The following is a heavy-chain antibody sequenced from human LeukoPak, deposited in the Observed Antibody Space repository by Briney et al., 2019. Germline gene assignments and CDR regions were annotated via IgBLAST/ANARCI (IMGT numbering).Heavy chain of an antibody. Sequence: SETLSLTCTVSGGSISSGNYYWSWIRQPAGKGLKWIGRIYSSGSTNYNPSLKGRVTISVDTSKNQFSLKVSSVTAADTAVYYCASSPTHALEYYYYGMDVWGQGTTVTVSS. V-gene: IGHV4-61*02. J-gene: IGHJ6*02. D-gene: IGHD3-3*01. CDR1: GGSISSGNYY. CDR2: IYSSGST. CDR3: ASSPTHALEYYYYGMDV.